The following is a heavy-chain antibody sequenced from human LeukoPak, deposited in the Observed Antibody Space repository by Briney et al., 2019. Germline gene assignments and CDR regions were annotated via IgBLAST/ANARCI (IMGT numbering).Heavy chain of an antibody. CDR2: ISGRGGST. CDR3: ASDPSGSGWYYFDC. D-gene: IGHD6-19*01. V-gene: IGHV3-23*01. J-gene: IGHJ4*02. CDR1: GFTFSSYA. Sequence: GGSLRLSCAASGFTFSSYAMSGVRQAPGKGLEWVSAISGRGGSTYYADSVKGRFTISRDNAKNTLYLQMDSLRAEDTAVYYCASDPSGSGWYYFDCWGQGTLVTVSS.